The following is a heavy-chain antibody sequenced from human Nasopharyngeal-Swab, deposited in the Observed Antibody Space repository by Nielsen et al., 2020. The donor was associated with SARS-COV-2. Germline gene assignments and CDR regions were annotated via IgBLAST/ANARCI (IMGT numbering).Heavy chain of an antibody. V-gene: IGHV3-30*18. CDR3: AKSMAYFQLSGTYNLDF. D-gene: IGHD2-21*01. J-gene: IGHJ4*02. CDR2: ISYEGSIR. Sequence: VRQAPGKGLEWVAFISYEGSIRSYIDSVKGRFTVSRDSSKNTVYLQMNSLRPDDTAIYFCAKSMAYFQLSGTYNLDFWGQGTLVTVSS.